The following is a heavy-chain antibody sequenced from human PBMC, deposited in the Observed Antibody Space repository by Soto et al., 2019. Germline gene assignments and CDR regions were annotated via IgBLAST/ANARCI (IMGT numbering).Heavy chain of an antibody. CDR2: MYPDDSDI. V-gene: IGHV5-51*01. CDR3: ATAYVYDFENSNYYRDAFDI. Sequence: GESLKISCKASGYSFSFYWIGWVRQMPGKGLEWMAIMYPDDSDIRYSPSFEAHVTISADKSTSTAFLQWSSLRASDTAMYYCATAYVYDFENSNYYRDAFDIWGQGTLVTVSS. J-gene: IGHJ3*02. D-gene: IGHD3-22*01. CDR1: GYSFSFYW.